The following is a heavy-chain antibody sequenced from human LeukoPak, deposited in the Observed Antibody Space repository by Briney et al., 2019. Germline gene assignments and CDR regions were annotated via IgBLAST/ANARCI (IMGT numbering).Heavy chain of an antibody. CDR1: GYSFTSYD. CDR2: TNPNSGYT. J-gene: IGHJ5*02. Sequence: VAAVTVSFKASGYSFTSYDINWVRQATGQGVEWMGWTNPNSGYTDYAQRFQGRITMTRNTSISTVYMEMSSLRFEDTAIYYCARMTYDGSGPNPNWFDHWGQGTLVTVSS. D-gene: IGHD3-22*01. CDR3: ARMTYDGSGPNPNWFDH. V-gene: IGHV1-8*01.